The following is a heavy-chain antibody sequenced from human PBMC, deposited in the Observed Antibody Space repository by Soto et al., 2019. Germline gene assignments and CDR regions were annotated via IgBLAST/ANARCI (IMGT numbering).Heavy chain of an antibody. CDR2: ISAYNGNT. V-gene: IGHV1-18*01. Sequence: SVKVSCKGSGYTFTSYGISWVRQAPGQGLEWMGWISAYNGNTNYAQKLQGRVTMTTDTSTSTAYMELRSLSSVTAADTAVYYCAGSYYYASSSYSLGWFDPWGQGTRVTVSS. CDR3: AGSYYYASSSYSLGWFDP. J-gene: IGHJ5*02. D-gene: IGHD3-10*01. CDR1: GYTFTSYG.